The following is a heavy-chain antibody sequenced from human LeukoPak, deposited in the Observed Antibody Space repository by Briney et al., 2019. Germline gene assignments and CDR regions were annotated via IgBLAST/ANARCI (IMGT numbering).Heavy chain of an antibody. CDR3: AGITMVRGVILFDY. CDR1: GGSFSGYY. J-gene: IGHJ4*02. CDR2: INHSGST. D-gene: IGHD3-10*01. V-gene: IGHV4-34*01. Sequence: SETLSLTCAVYGGSFSGYYWSWIRQPPGKGLEWIGEINHSGSTNYNPSLKSRVTISVDTSKNQFSLKLSSVTAADTAVYYCAGITMVRGVILFDYWGQGTLVTVSS.